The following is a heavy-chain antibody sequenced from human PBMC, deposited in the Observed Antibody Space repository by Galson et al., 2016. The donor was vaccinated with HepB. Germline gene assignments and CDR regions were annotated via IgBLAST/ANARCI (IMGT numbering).Heavy chain of an antibody. CDR1: GGSFTGYY. J-gene: IGHJ4*02. Sequence: SETLSLTCAVYGGSFTGYYWTWIRQPPGKGLEWIGEINHSGSAHYNPSLRSRLDISRDVSKSQFSLKLNSVTAADTAVYYCARVRVTSLSMIRGLIDSWGQGTLVIVS. V-gene: IGHV4-34*01. CDR3: ARVRVTSLSMIRGLIDS. CDR2: INHSGSA. D-gene: IGHD3-10*01.